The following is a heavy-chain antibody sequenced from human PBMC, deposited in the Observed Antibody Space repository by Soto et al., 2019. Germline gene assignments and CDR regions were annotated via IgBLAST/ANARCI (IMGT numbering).Heavy chain of an antibody. J-gene: IGHJ4*02. CDR1: GGSISSGGYY. D-gene: IGHD6-19*01. V-gene: IGHV4-31*03. Sequence: QVQLQESGPGLVKPSQTLSLTCTVSGGSISSGGYYWSWICQHPGKGLEWIGYIYYSGSTYYNPSLKSRVTISVDTSKNQFSLKLSSVTAADTAVYYCARALSPDSSGWYGYFDYWGQGTLVTVSS. CDR3: ARALSPDSSGWYGYFDY. CDR2: IYYSGST.